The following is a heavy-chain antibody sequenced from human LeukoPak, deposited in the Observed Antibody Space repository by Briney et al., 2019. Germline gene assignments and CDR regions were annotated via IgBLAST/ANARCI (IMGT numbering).Heavy chain of an antibody. Sequence: GGSLRLSCAASGFTFSSYAMSWVRQAPGKGQEWVSAISGSGGSTYYADSVKGRFTISRDNSKNTLYLQMNSLRAEDTAVYYCAKESGGYYDSSGYKPFDYWGQGTLVTVSS. J-gene: IGHJ4*02. CDR3: AKESGGYYDSSGYKPFDY. CDR2: ISGSGGST. D-gene: IGHD3-22*01. CDR1: GFTFSSYA. V-gene: IGHV3-23*01.